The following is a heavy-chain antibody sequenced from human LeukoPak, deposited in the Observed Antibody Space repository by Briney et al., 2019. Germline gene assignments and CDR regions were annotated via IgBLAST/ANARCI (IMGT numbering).Heavy chain of an antibody. V-gene: IGHV1-18*03. J-gene: IGHJ4*02. CDR2: ISAYNGNT. Sequence: ASVKVSCKASGYTFSSYGISWVRQAPGQGLEWMGWISAYNGNTNYAQKLQGRVTMTTDTSTSTAYMELRSLRSDDMAVYYCARTGGDYYNSSGYSFDYWGQGTLVTVSS. CDR3: ARTGGDYYNSSGYSFDY. D-gene: IGHD3-22*01. CDR1: GYTFSSYG.